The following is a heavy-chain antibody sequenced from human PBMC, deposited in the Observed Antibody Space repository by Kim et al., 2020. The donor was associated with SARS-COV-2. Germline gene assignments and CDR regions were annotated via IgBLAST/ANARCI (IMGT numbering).Heavy chain of an antibody. J-gene: IGHJ4*01. CDR1: GFTFSTYA. V-gene: IGHV3-23*01. Sequence: GGSLRLSCAASGFTFSTYAMSWVRQAPRRGLEWVSTITGNGAATYYADSVRGRFTISSDNATTTLSLQMNSLRAEDTAVYYCAKTWQLDYWCHETLV. CDR3: AKTWQLDY. CDR2: ITGNGAAT. D-gene: IGHD6-13*01.